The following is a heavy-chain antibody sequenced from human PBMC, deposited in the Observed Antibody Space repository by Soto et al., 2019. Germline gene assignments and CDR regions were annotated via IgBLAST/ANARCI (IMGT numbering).Heavy chain of an antibody. CDR1: GFSFSNPRMG. Sequence: QVTLKESGPVLVKPTETLRLTCTVSGFSFSNPRMGVSWVRQPPGKGLEWLAHIISNDEKSYRTSLKTRLTISKDTSKSQVVLTMTNMDPVDTATYYCARMSKPFGGSYSFQNTNWFDPWGQGTLVTVSS. V-gene: IGHV2-26*01. D-gene: IGHD1-26*01. CDR3: ARMSKPFGGSYSFQNTNWFDP. J-gene: IGHJ5*02. CDR2: IISNDEK.